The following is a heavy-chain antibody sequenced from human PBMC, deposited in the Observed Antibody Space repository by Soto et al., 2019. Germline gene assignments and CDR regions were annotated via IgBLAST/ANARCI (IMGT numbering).Heavy chain of an antibody. D-gene: IGHD6-19*01. CDR2: INHSGST. Sequence: SLTLSLTCAVDAGSFIGYYCSWIRQPPGKGREWIGEINHSGSTNYNPSLKSRVTISVDTSKNQFSLKLSSVTAADTAVYYCARATGPASGWSKGAFDIWGQGTMVTVSS. J-gene: IGHJ3*02. CDR1: AGSFIGYY. V-gene: IGHV4-34*01. CDR3: ARATGPASGWSKGAFDI.